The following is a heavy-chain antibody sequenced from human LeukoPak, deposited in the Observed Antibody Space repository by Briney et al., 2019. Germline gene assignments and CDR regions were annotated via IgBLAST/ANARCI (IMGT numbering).Heavy chain of an antibody. V-gene: IGHV1-69*05. CDR1: GGTFSSYA. Sequence: ASVTVSCKASGGTFSSYAISWVRQAPGQGLEWMGGIIPIFGTANYAQKFQGRVTITTDESTSTAYMELSSLRSEDTAVYYCARCMVRGVCYMDVWGKGTTVTVSS. CDR2: IIPIFGTA. J-gene: IGHJ6*03. CDR3: ARCMVRGVCYMDV. D-gene: IGHD3-10*01.